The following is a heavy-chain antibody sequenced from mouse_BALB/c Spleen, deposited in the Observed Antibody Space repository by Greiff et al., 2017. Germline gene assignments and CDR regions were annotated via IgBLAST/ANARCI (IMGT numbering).Heavy chain of an antibody. V-gene: IGHV3-6*02. D-gene: IGHD2-4*01. CDR2: ISYDGSN. CDR3: ARVGDYDYDEGYYAMDY. J-gene: IGHJ4*01. CDR1: GYSITSGYS. Sequence: VQLKESGPGLVKPSQSLSLTCSVTGYSITSGYSWYWIRQFPGNKLEWMGYISYDGSNNYNPSLKNRISITRDTSKNQFFLKLNSVTTEDTATYYCARVGDYDYDEGYYAMDYWGQGTSVTVSS.